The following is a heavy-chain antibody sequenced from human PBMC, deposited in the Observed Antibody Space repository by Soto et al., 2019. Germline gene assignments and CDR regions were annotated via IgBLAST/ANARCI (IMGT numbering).Heavy chain of an antibody. CDR2: INSDGSKI. J-gene: IGHJ4*02. Sequence: PGGSLRLSCAASGFSFSSYSMHWVRQAPGEGLVWLSRINSDGSKIDYADSVKGRFTTSRDNSKNTLYLQMNSLRAEDTAVYYCAREAGITMIDTDYWGQGTLVTVSS. CDR3: AREAGITMIDTDY. CDR1: GFSFSSYS. D-gene: IGHD3-22*01. V-gene: IGHV3-74*01.